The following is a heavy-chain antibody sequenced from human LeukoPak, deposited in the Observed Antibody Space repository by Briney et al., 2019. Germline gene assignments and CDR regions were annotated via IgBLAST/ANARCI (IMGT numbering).Heavy chain of an antibody. V-gene: IGHV1-46*01. CDR1: GYTFSTYY. CDR3: ARANGGGLDY. J-gene: IGHJ4*02. D-gene: IGHD3-10*01. Sequence: ASVKVSCKTSGYTFSTYYMHWVRQAPGQGLEWLGIIHPTDGSTSYTQKIQGRVTMPRDTATGTVYLELRSLSSEDTAVYWCARANGGGLDYWGQGTLITVSS. CDR2: IHPTDGST.